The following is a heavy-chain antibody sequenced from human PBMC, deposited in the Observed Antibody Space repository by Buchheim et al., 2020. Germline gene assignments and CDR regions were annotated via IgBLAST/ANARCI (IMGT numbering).Heavy chain of an antibody. V-gene: IGHV3-30-3*01. D-gene: IGHD6-13*01. CDR1: GFTFSGYK. CDR3: VRDGSSSTWPLDY. Sequence: VQLVESGGGLVQPGRSLSLSCAASGFTFSGYKMHWVRQAPGKGLEWVAIISYDGSDQYYADSVRGRFTISRDNSKNILYLHLDSPRAEDTAMYYCVRDGSSSTWPLDYWGQGTL. J-gene: IGHJ4*02. CDR2: ISYDGSDQ.